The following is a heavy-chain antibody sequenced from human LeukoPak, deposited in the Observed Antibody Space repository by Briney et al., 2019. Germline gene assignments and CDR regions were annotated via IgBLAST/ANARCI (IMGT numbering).Heavy chain of an antibody. J-gene: IGHJ4*02. CDR2: ISYDGSNK. V-gene: IGHV3-30*04. CDR3: ARARDSSGYYYYFDY. D-gene: IGHD3-22*01. Sequence: PGGSLRLSCAASGFTFSSYAMHWVRQAPGKGLEWVAVISYDGSNKYYADSVKGRFTISRDNSKNTLYLQMNSLRAEDTAVYYSARARDSSGYYYYFDYWGQGTLVAVSS. CDR1: GFTFSSYA.